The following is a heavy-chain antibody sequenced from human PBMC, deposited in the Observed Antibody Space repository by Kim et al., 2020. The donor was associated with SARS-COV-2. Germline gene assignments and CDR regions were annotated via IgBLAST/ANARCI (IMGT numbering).Heavy chain of an antibody. CDR2: YI. J-gene: IGHJ5*02. V-gene: IGHV3-21*01. D-gene: IGHD1-1*01. CDR3: ARRNNNWFDP. Sequence: YIYYADSVKGRFTISRDNAKNSLYLQMNSLRAEDTAVYYCARRNNNWFDPWGQGTLVTVSS.